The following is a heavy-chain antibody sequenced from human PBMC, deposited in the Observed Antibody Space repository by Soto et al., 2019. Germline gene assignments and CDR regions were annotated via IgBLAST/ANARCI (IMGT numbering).Heavy chain of an antibody. CDR2: ISGSGGGST. Sequence: GGSLRLSCVASGFTFSSYAMSWVRQAPGKGLEWVSTISGSGGGSTYYADSVKGRFTISRDNSKNTLYLQMNSLRAEDTAVYYCAKVTYYYDTSVYSYFDYWGQGTQVTVYS. D-gene: IGHD3-22*01. CDR3: AKVTYYYDTSVYSYFDY. CDR1: GFTFSSYA. J-gene: IGHJ4*02. V-gene: IGHV3-23*01.